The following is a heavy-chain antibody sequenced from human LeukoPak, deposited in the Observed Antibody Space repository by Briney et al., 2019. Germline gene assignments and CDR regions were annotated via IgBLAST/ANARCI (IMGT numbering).Heavy chain of an antibody. CDR2: ISYDGSNK. V-gene: IGHV3-30-3*01. J-gene: IGHJ6*03. D-gene: IGHD6-19*01. CDR1: GFTFGDYA. CDR3: ARDPGGRRLGYYMDV. Sequence: GGSLRLSCTASGFTFGDYAMHWVRQAPGKGLEWVAVISYDGSNKYYADSVKGRFTISRDNSKNTLYLQMNSLRAEDTAVYYCARDPGGRRLGYYMDVWGKGTTVTVSS.